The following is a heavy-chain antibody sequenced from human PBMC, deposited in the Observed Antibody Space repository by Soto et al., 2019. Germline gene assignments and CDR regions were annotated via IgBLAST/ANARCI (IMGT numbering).Heavy chain of an antibody. CDR3: TKHLPSKKNQRRWADAFHI. J-gene: IGHJ3*02. D-gene: IGHD2-2*01. V-gene: IGHV3-23*01. CDR1: GFTFSSYA. CDR2: VTGRSSST. Sequence: EVRLLESGGGLVQPGGSLRLSCVASGFTFSSYAMSWVRQAPGKGLEWVSVVTGRSSSTYYADSVEGRFIISRDNSRNTLFLQMNSLGAEDTAVYYCTKHLPSKKNQRRWADAFHIWGQGTILTVSS.